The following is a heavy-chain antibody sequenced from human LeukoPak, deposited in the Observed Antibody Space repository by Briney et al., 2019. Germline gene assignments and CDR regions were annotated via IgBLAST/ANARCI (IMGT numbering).Heavy chain of an antibody. CDR3: AKKAHYDAYAKYFDH. D-gene: IGHD4-17*01. CDR2: ITGSTRTT. J-gene: IGHJ4*02. V-gene: IGHV3-23*01. Sequence: GGSLRLSCAASGFIFSAYGMSWVRQVPGKGLEWVSSITGSTRTTYYAESVKGRFTISRDNSRNTVYLQMNSLRAEDTAVYYCAKKAHYDAYAKYFDHWGQGTLVTVSS. CDR1: GFIFSAYG.